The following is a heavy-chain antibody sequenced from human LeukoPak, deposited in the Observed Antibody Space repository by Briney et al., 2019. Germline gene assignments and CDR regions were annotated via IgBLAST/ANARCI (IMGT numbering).Heavy chain of an antibody. CDR3: ARGGRVVPAAISWFDP. CDR1: GFTFSSYS. Sequence: GGSLRLSCAASGFTFSSYSMNWVRQAPGKGLEWVSSISSSSSYIYYADSVKGRFTISRDNAKNSLYLQMNSLRAEDTAVYYCARGGRVVPAAISWFDPWGQGTLVTVSS. CDR2: ISSSSSYI. D-gene: IGHD2-2*01. V-gene: IGHV3-21*01. J-gene: IGHJ5*02.